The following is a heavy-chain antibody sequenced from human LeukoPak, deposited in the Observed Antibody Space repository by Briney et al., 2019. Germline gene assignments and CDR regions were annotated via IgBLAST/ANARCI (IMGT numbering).Heavy chain of an antibody. J-gene: IGHJ4*02. V-gene: IGHV3-48*03. CDR2: ISSSGSTI. Sequence: AGGSLRLSCAASGFTFSSYEVNWVRQAPGKGLEWVSYISSSGSTIYYADSVKGRFTISRDNAKNSLYLQMNSLRAEDTAVYYCARVDYQYCSSTSCSDYWGQGTLVTVSS. D-gene: IGHD2-2*01. CDR1: GFTFSSYE. CDR3: ARVDYQYCSSTSCSDY.